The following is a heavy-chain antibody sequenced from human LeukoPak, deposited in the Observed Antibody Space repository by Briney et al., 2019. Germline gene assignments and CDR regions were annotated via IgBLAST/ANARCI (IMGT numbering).Heavy chain of an antibody. CDR2: INAGNGNT. V-gene: IGHV1-3*01. Sequence: GASVKVSCKASGYTFTSYAMHWVRQAPGQRLEWMGWINAGNGNTKYSQEFQGRVTITRDTSASTAYMELSSLRSDDTAVYYCARSGMVRGVMGPSDYWGQGTLVTVSS. J-gene: IGHJ4*02. CDR3: ARSGMVRGVMGPSDY. CDR1: GYTFTSYA. D-gene: IGHD3-10*01.